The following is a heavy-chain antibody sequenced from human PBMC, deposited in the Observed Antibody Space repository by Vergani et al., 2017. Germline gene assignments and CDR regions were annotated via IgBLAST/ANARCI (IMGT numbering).Heavy chain of an antibody. V-gene: IGHV5-51*01. CDR1: GYSFTSYW. CDR3: ARSSGLYYVDY. D-gene: IGHD6-19*01. CDR2: IDPGDSDT. Sequence: EVQLVQSGAEVKKPGDSLKISCKGSGYSFTSYWIGWVRQMPGKGLEWMGIIDPGDSDTRYRPAFPGQVTISADKSLSTGYLQWSSLKASDTARYYCARSSGLYYVDYWGQGTLVTVSS. J-gene: IGHJ4*02.